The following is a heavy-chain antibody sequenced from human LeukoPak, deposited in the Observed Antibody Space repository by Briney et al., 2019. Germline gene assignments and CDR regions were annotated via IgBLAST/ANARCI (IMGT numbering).Heavy chain of an antibody. CDR2: INPNTGGT. V-gene: IGHV1-2*02. CDR1: GYTFTGDY. J-gene: IGHJ4*02. Sequence: SVKVSCKASGYTFTGDYMHWVRQAPGQGLEWMGWINPNTGGTNYAHKFQGRVTMTRDTSISTAYMELSRLRSDDTAVYYCARSDRIAGSYFDYWGQGTLVTVSS. CDR3: ARSDRIAGSYFDY. D-gene: IGHD6-13*01.